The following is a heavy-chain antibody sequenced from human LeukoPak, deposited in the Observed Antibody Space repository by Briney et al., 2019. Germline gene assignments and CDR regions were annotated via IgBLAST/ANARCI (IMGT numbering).Heavy chain of an antibody. CDR3: ARDRGYYGDYGFDY. J-gene: IGHJ4*02. CDR1: GGSFSSYY. CDR2: IYTSGST. Sequence: SETLSLTCTVSGGSFSSYYWSWIRQPAGKGLEWIGRIYTSGSTNYNPSLKSRVTTSVDKSKNQFSLKLSSVTAAYTAAYYCARDRGYYGDYGFDYWGQGTLVTVSS. V-gene: IGHV4-4*07. D-gene: IGHD4-17*01.